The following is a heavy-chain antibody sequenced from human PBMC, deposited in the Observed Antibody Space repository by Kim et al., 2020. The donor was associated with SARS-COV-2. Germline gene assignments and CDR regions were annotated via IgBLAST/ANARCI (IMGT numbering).Heavy chain of an antibody. D-gene: IGHD3-22*01. J-gene: IGHJ6*02. CDR2: ISGNGVNK. Sequence: GGSLRLSCVASGFTFDTYAMSWVRQAPGKGLEWVSVISGNGVNKFYADSVRGRFTISRDNSKNTLYLQMNSLRDEDTALYYYAKVVVMDGYNYYYYYGMDVWGQGTAVTVSS. V-gene: IGHV3-23*01. CDR1: GFTFDTYA. CDR3: AKVVVMDGYNYYYYYGMDV.